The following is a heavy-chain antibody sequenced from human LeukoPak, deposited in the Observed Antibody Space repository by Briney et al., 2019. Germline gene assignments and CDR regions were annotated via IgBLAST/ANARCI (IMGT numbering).Heavy chain of an antibody. CDR3: AREYCSGGSCYLADY. V-gene: IGHV3-21*01. CDR1: GFTFSSYR. Sequence: GGSLRLSCAASGFTFSSYRMNWVRQAPGKGLEWVSSISSSSSYIYYADSVKGRFTISRDSAKNSLYLQMNSLRAEDTAVYYCAREYCSGGSCYLADYWGQGTLVTVSS. CDR2: ISSSSSYI. J-gene: IGHJ4*02. D-gene: IGHD2-15*01.